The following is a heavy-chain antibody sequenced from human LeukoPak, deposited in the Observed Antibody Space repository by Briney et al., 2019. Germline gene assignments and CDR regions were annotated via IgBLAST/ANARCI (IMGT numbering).Heavy chain of an antibody. Sequence: SETLSPTCAVYGGSFSDYYWSWIRQPPAKGLEWIGEINHSGRSKYSPSLESRVTISVDTSKNQFSLKLSSVTAADTAIYYCARQVTYGSGNSFDYWGQGNLVTVSS. CDR2: INHSGRS. D-gene: IGHD3-10*01. CDR1: GGSFSDYY. CDR3: ARQVTYGSGNSFDY. J-gene: IGHJ4*02. V-gene: IGHV4-34*01.